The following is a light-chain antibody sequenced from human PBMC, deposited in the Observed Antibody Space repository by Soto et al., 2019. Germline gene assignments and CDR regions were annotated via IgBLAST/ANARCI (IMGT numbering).Light chain of an antibody. Sequence: VVLTQSPATLSVSPGERATLSCRASENINTYLAWYQQKPGQAPKLLIYDVSNRANGIPDRFSSSASGTTFTLTISSLEPEDFAIYYCQQRGDWPAFGQGTKVDI. CDR1: ENINTY. J-gene: IGKJ1*01. V-gene: IGKV3-11*01. CDR3: QQRGDWPA. CDR2: DVS.